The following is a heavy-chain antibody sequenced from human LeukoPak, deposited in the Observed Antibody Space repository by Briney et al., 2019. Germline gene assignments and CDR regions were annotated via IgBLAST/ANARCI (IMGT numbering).Heavy chain of an antibody. CDR1: GGSISSSSYY. CDR2: IYYSGST. J-gene: IGHJ6*02. CDR3: ARPVLRYFDWLPNGMDV. V-gene: IGHV4-39*01. Sequence: SETLSLTCTVSGGSISSSSYYWGWLRQPPGKGLEWCGSIYYSGSTYYNPSLKSRVTISVDTSKNQFSLKLSSVTAADTAVYYCARPVLRYFDWLPNGMDVWGQGTTVTVSS. D-gene: IGHD3-9*01.